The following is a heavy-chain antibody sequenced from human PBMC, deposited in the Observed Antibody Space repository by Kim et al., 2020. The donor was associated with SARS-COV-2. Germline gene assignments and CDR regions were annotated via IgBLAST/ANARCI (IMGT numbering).Heavy chain of an antibody. CDR3: ARDLTPLLWFGELLVRRVNWFDP. D-gene: IGHD3-10*01. CDR1: GYTFTSYG. Sequence: ASVKVSCKASGYTFTSYGISWVRQAPGQGLEWMGWISAYNGNTNYAQKLQGRVTMTTDTSTSTAYMELRSLRSDDTAVYYCARDLTPLLWFGELLVRRVNWFDPWGQGTLVTVSS. CDR2: ISAYNGNT. J-gene: IGHJ5*02. V-gene: IGHV1-18*01.